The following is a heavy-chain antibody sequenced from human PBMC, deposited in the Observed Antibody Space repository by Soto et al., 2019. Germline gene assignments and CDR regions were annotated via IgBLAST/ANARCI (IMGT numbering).Heavy chain of an antibody. D-gene: IGHD3-3*01. CDR2: ISSSSSYI. CDR1: GFTFSSYS. J-gene: IGHJ6*03. V-gene: IGHV3-21*01. Sequence: GGSLRLSCAASGFTFSSYSMNWVRQAPGKGLEWVSSISSSSSYIYYADSVKGRFTISRDNAKNSLYLQMNSLRAEDTAVYYCARDWGTGIFGVVHYMDVWGKGTTVTVSS. CDR3: ARDWGTGIFGVVHYMDV.